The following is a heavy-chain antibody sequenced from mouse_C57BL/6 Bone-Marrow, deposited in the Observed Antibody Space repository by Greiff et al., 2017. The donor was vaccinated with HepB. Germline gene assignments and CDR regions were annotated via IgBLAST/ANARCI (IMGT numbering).Heavy chain of an antibody. J-gene: IGHJ1*03. CDR3: ARSYYGSIYFDV. CDR2: IDPSDSYT. CDR1: GYTFTSYW. V-gene: IGHV1-69*01. D-gene: IGHD1-1*01. Sequence: QVQLQQSGAELVMPGASVKLSCKASGYTFTSYWMHWVKQRPGQGLEWIGEIDPSDSYTNYNQKFKGKSTLTVDKSSSTAYMQLSSLTSEDSAVYYCARSYYGSIYFDVWGTGTTVTVSS.